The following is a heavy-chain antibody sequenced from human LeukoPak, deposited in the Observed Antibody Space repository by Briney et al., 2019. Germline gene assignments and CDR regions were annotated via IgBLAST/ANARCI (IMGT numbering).Heavy chain of an antibody. CDR2: INAYNGDT. CDR1: GYTFNTYG. Sequence: VASVKVSCTASGYTFNTYGISWVRQAPGQGIEWMGWINAYNGDTNHAQKFQGRVTMTTDTSTTTAYMELGSLRSDDTAVYYCARDGSGHWFDPWGQGTLVTVSS. V-gene: IGHV1-18*04. CDR3: ARDGSGHWFDP. J-gene: IGHJ5*02. D-gene: IGHD6-25*01.